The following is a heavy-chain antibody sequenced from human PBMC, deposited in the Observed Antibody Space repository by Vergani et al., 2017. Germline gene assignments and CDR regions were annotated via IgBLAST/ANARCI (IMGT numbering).Heavy chain of an antibody. J-gene: IGHJ4*02. CDR3: AREQWLPIDYFDY. D-gene: IGHD6-19*01. Sequence: QVQLVQSETEVKRPGASVKVSCKASGYSFINYGISWVRQAPGQGLEWLGWISSYNGDTKFAHTVQGRVTMTTDTSTSTAYMELRRLRSDDTAVYYCAREQWLPIDYFDYWGQGTLVTVSS. CDR2: ISSYNGDT. V-gene: IGHV1-18*01. CDR1: GYSFINYG.